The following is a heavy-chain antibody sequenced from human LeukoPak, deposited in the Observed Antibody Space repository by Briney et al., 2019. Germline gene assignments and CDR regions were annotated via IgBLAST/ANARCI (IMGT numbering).Heavy chain of an antibody. Sequence: PSETLSLTCTVSGGSISSYYWSWIRQPPGKGLEWIGYIYYSGSTNYNPSLKSRVTISVDTSKNQFSLNLSSVTAADTAVYYCARGVRVYDILTGYSPDYYFDYWGQGTLVTVSS. CDR1: GGSISSYY. J-gene: IGHJ4*02. CDR2: IYYSGST. CDR3: ARGVRVYDILTGYSPDYYFDY. D-gene: IGHD3-9*01. V-gene: IGHV4-59*01.